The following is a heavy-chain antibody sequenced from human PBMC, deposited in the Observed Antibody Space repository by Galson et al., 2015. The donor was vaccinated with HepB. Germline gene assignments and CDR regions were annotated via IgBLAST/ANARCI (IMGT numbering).Heavy chain of an antibody. V-gene: IGHV4-34*01. CDR1: GGSFSGYY. CDR3: ARAGWTTVTFFDY. Sequence: ETLSLTCAVYGGSFSGYYWSWIRQPPGKGLEWIGEINHSGSTNYNPSLKSRVTISVDTSKNQFSLKLSSVTAADTAVYYCARAGWTTVTFFDYWGQGALITVSS. J-gene: IGHJ4*02. D-gene: IGHD4-17*01. CDR2: INHSGST.